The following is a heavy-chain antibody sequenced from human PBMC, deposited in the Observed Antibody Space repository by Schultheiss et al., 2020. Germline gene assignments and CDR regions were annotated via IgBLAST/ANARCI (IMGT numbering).Heavy chain of an antibody. V-gene: IGHV3-23*01. J-gene: IGHJ6*02. CDR3: AKDLYAMVRGVIMNYYYGMDV. CDR1: GFTFSSYA. Sequence: GGSLRLSCAASGFTFSSYAMSWVRQAPGKGLEWVSAISGSGGSTYYADSVKGRFTISRDNSKNTLYLQMNSLRAEDTAVYYCAKDLYAMVRGVIMNYYYGMDVWGQGTTVTVSS. D-gene: IGHD3-10*01. CDR2: ISGSGGST.